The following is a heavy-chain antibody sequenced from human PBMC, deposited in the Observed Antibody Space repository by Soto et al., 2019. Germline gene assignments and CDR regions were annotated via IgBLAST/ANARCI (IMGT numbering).Heavy chain of an antibody. CDR3: AKAPGGGSYYDY. Sequence: EVQLLESGGGLVQPGGSLRLSCAASGFTFSSYAMSWVRQAPGKGLEWVSAISSSGGSTYYADSVKGRFTISRDNSKNTLYLQMNSLRAEDTAVYYCAKAPGGGSYYDYWGQGTLVTVSS. V-gene: IGHV3-23*01. CDR2: ISSSGGST. D-gene: IGHD1-26*01. J-gene: IGHJ4*02. CDR1: GFTFSSYA.